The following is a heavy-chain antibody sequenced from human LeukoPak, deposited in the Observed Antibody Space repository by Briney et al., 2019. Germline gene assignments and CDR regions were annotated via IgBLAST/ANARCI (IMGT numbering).Heavy chain of an antibody. J-gene: IGHJ4*02. Sequence: GGSLRLSCAASGFTFSDYYMSWIRQAPGKGLEWVSYIRSSGSTIYYADSVKGRFTISRDNAKNSLYLQMNSLRAEDTAVYYCARRRSYYSFGVDYWGQGTLVTVSS. CDR2: IRSSGSTI. D-gene: IGHD1-26*01. V-gene: IGHV3-11*01. CDR1: GFTFSDYY. CDR3: ARRRSYYSFGVDY.